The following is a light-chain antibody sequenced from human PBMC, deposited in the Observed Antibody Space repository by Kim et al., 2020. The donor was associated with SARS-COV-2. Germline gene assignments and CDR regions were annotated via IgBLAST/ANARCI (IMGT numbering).Light chain of an antibody. CDR2: GKN. CDR3: NSRDSNDNVV. V-gene: IGLV3-19*01. J-gene: IGLJ2*01. Sequence: VALGPTVRSTCQGDSLRSYYATWYQQKPGQAPIVVIYGKNNRPSGIPDRFSGSSSGNTASLTITGTQAGDEADYYCNSRDSNDNVVFGGGTKLTVL. CDR1: SLRSYY.